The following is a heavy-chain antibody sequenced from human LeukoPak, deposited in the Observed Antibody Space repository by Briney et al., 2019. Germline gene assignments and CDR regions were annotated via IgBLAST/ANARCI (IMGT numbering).Heavy chain of an antibody. J-gene: IGHJ6*03. Sequence: ASVKVSCKASGYTLTSYGISWVRQAPGQGLEWMGWISAYNGNTNYAQKLQGRVTMTTDTSTSTAYMELRSLRSDDTAVYYCARDQGDIVVVPAYYYYMDVWGKGTTVTVSS. V-gene: IGHV1-18*01. D-gene: IGHD2-2*01. CDR2: ISAYNGNT. CDR3: ARDQGDIVVVPAYYYYMDV. CDR1: GYTLTSYG.